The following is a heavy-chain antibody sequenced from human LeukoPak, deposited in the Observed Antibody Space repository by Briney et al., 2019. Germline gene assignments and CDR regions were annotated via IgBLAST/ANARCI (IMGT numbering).Heavy chain of an antibody. CDR3: ASGITIFGVVPARPKPYYYYYMDV. J-gene: IGHJ6*03. CDR1: GGTFSSYA. D-gene: IGHD3-3*01. V-gene: IGHV1-69*13. CDR2: IIPIFGTT. Sequence: SVKVSCKASGGTFSSYAISWVRQAPGQGLEWMGGIIPIFGTTNYAQKFQGRVTITADESTSTAYMELSSLRSEDTAVYYCASGITIFGVVPARPKPYYYYYMDVWGKGTTVTVSS.